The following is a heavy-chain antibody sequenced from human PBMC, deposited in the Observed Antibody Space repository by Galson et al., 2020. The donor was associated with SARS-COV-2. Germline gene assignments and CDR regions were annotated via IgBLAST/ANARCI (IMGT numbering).Heavy chain of an antibody. J-gene: IGHJ4*02. V-gene: IGHV4-34*01. Sequence: SETLSLTCAVYGGSFSGYYWSWIRQPPGKGLEWIGEINHSGSTNYNPSLKSRVTISVDTSKNQFSLKLSSVTAADTAVYYCARGLSLATIFGVPTDPDYFDYWGQGTLVTVSS. CDR1: GGSFSGYY. D-gene: IGHD3-3*01. CDR2: INHSGST. CDR3: ARGLSLATIFGVPTDPDYFDY.